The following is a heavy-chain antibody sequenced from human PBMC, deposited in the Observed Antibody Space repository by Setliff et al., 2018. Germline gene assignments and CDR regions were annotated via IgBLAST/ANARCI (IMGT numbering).Heavy chain of an antibody. CDR2: IYTDNGNT. CDR1: GYTFSANA. Sequence: ASVKVSCKSSGYTFSANAIHWVRRAPGQRLEWMGFIYTDNGNTKYSKNFQDRVAITRDTSASTAYMELSSLTSEDTAVYFCARGSRGFDYWGQGALVTVS. CDR3: ARGSRGFDY. V-gene: IGHV1-3*04. J-gene: IGHJ4*02.